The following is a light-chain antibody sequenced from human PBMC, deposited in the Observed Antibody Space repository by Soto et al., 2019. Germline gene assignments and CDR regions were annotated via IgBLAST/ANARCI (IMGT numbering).Light chain of an antibody. J-gene: IGLJ3*02. CDR2: GNH. CDR3: AAWDDCLNGWL. CDR1: NSNVGNNT. Sequence: QFVLTQPPSASGTPGQRVTISCSGSNSNVGNNTVNWYQQFPGTSPRLLIEGNHQRPSGVPDRFSGSKSANSASLAISGLKSEVEADYSCAAWDDCLNGWLFGGGTKLTVL. V-gene: IGLV1-44*01.